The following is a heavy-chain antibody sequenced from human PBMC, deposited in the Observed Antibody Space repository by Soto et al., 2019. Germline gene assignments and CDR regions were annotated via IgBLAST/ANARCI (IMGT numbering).Heavy chain of an antibody. CDR3: ARAQFYYDILTGWDY. Sequence: ASVKVSCKASGGTFSSYTISWVRQAPGQGLEWMGRIIPILGIANYAQKFQGRVTITADKSTSTAYMELSSLRSEDTAVYYCARAQFYYDILTGWDYWGQGTMGTVSS. V-gene: IGHV1-69*02. D-gene: IGHD3-9*01. CDR2: IIPILGIA. J-gene: IGHJ4*02. CDR1: GGTFSSYT.